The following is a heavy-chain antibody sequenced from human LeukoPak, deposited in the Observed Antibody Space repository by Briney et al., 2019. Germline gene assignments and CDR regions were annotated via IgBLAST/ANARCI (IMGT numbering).Heavy chain of an antibody. J-gene: IGHJ3*02. CDR2: IYYSGGIT. D-gene: IGHD6-6*01. Sequence: SETLSLTCTVSGGSISSYYWSWIRQPPGKGLEWIGYIYYSGGITNYNPSLKSRVTISVDTSKNQFCLKLSSVTAADTAVYYCVREVAARAFDIWGQGTMVTASS. CDR3: VREVAARAFDI. CDR1: GGSISSYY. V-gene: IGHV4-59*01.